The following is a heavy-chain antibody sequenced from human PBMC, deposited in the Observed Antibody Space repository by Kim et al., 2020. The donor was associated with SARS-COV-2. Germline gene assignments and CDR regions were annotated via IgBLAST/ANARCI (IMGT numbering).Heavy chain of an antibody. CDR1: GGSISSSSYY. V-gene: IGHV4-39*01. D-gene: IGHD3-10*01. CDR3: ARLMVRGVIIIDY. Sequence: SETLSLTCTVSGGSISSSSYYWGWIRQPPGKGLEWIGSIYYSGSTYYNPSLKSRVTISVDTSKNQFSLKLSSVTAADTAVYYCARLMVRGVIIIDYWGQGTLVTVSS. CDR2: IYYSGST. J-gene: IGHJ4*02.